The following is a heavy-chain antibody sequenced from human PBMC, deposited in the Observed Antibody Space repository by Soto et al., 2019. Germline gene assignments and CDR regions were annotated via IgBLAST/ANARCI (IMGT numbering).Heavy chain of an antibody. V-gene: IGHV1-2*06. CDR3: AREGVRGMDV. Sequence: GASVKVSCKASGYIFTDYYMHWVRQAPGQELGWMGRINPNSGGTNYAQKFQGRVTMTRDTSISTAYMELSSLRSEDTAVYYCAREGVRGMDVWGQGTTVTVSS. J-gene: IGHJ6*02. CDR1: GYIFTDYY. CDR2: INPNSGGT. D-gene: IGHD3-16*01.